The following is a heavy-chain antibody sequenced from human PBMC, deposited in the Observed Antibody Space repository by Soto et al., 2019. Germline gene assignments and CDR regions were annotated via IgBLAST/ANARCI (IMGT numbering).Heavy chain of an antibody. CDR1: GFTFDDYA. CDR2: ISWNSGSI. CDR3: AKASHGSGSYSNYYYYYGMDV. J-gene: IGHJ6*02. V-gene: IGHV3-9*01. Sequence: EVQLVESGGGLVQPGRSLRLSCAASGFTFDDYAMHWVRQAPGKGLEWVSGISWNSGSIGYADSVKGRFTISRDNAKNSLYLQMNSLRAEDTALYYCAKASHGSGSYSNYYYYYGMDVWGQGTTVTVSS. D-gene: IGHD3-10*01.